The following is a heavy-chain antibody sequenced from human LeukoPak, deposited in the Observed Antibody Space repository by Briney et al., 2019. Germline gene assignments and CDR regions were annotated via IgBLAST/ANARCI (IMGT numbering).Heavy chain of an antibody. Sequence: PGASLRLSCAASGFTFSSYAMSWVRQAPGKGLEWVSAISGSRGSTYYADSVKGRFTISRDNSRNTLYLQMNSLRAEDTAVYYCAKGPSGDFWSGYYISGTYFDYWGQGTLVTVSS. CDR3: AKGPSGDFWSGYYISGTYFDY. CDR1: GFTFSSYA. V-gene: IGHV3-23*01. D-gene: IGHD3-3*01. J-gene: IGHJ4*02. CDR2: ISGSRGST.